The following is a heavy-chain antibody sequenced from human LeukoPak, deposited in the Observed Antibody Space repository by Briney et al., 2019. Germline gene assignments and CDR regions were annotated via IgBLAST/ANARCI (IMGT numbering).Heavy chain of an antibody. J-gene: IGHJ4*02. V-gene: IGHV3-23*01. Sequence: GGSLRLSCAASGFTFSSYAMSWVRRTPGKGLEWVSGLSGSGGTTSYADSVKGRFTISRDNSKNTLYLQMNSLRAEDTAVYYCAKDRVWGSSCFDYWGQGTLVTVSS. D-gene: IGHD6-13*01. CDR2: LSGSGGTT. CDR3: AKDRVWGSSCFDY. CDR1: GFTFSSYA.